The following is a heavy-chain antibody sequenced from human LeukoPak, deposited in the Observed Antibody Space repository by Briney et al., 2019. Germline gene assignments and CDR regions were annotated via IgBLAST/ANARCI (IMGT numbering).Heavy chain of an antibody. CDR2: IYHSGST. V-gene: IGHV4-38-2*01. D-gene: IGHD4-17*01. J-gene: IGHJ4*02. Sequence: SETLSLTCAVSGYSISSGYYWGWIRQPPGKGLEWIGSIYHSGSTYYNPSLKSRVTISVDTSKNQFSRKLSSVTAADTAVYYCARHRGFDYGDYELDYWSQGTLVTVSS. CDR3: ARHRGFDYGDYELDY. CDR1: GYSISSGYY.